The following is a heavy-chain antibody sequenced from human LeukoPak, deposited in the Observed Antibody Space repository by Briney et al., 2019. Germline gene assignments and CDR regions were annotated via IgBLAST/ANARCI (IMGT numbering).Heavy chain of an antibody. CDR1: GGSFSGYY. CDR2: INHSGST. CDR3: ARGILRDYHDSSGFYHRGGVGY. D-gene: IGHD3-22*01. V-gene: IGHV4-34*01. J-gene: IGHJ4*02. Sequence: PSETLSLTCAVYGGSFSGYYWSWIRQPPGKGLEWIGEINHSGSTNYNPSLKSRVTISVDTSKNQFSLRLSSVTAADTAMYFCARGILRDYHDSSGFYHRGGVGYWGQGTLVTVSS.